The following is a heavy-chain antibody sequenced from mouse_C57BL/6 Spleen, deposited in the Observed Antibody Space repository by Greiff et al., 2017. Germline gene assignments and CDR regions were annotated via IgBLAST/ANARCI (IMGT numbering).Heavy chain of an antibody. CDR2: INPNYGTT. D-gene: IGHD1-1*01. J-gene: IGHJ2*01. V-gene: IGHV1-39*01. CDR1: GYSFTDYN. CDR3: ARSSTVVATDYFDY. Sequence: VQLQQSGPELVKPGASVKISCKASGYSFTDYNMNWVKQSNGKSLEWIGVINPNYGTTSYNQKFKGKATLTVDQSSSTAYMQLNSLTSEDSAVYYWARSSTVVATDYFDYWGQGTTLTVSS.